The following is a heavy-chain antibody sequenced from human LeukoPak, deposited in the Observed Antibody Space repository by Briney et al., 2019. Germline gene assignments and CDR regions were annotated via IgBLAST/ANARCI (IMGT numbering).Heavy chain of an antibody. CDR2: ITGSSGNT. CDR1: GFTFSSYS. Sequence: PGGSLRLSCAASGFTFSSYSMICARQAPGKGLEWVSNITGSSGNTYYAEPAKGRFTISRDNAKNSLYLQMNSLRAEDTAVYYCGRDFNYWGQGTLVTVAS. V-gene: IGHV3-48*04. CDR3: GRDFNY. J-gene: IGHJ4*02.